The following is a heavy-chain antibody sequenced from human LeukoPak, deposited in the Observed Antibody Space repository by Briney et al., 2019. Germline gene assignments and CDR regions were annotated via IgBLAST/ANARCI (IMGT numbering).Heavy chain of an antibody. D-gene: IGHD3-3*01. Sequence: GESLKISCKGSGYSFTSYWIGWVRQMPGKGLEWMGIIYPGDSDTRYSPSFQGQVTISADKSISTAYLQWSSLKASDTAMYYCARVGYYDFWSGPSYFVYWGQGTLVTVSS. CDR3: ARVGYYDFWSGPSYFVY. V-gene: IGHV5-51*01. J-gene: IGHJ4*02. CDR1: GYSFTSYW. CDR2: IYPGDSDT.